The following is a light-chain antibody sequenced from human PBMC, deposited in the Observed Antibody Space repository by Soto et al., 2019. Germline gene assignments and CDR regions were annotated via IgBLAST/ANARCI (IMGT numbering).Light chain of an antibody. Sequence: QSSLAQPASVSGSPGQSTAISCTGTSSDVGGYNYVSWYQQHPGKAPKLLISEVSIRPSGVSDRFSGSKSGNTASLTISGLQTEDEADYYCSSFTSAYTFVFGRGTKVTVL. CDR1: SSDVGGYNY. J-gene: IGLJ1*01. V-gene: IGLV2-14*01. CDR3: SSFTSAYTFV. CDR2: EVS.